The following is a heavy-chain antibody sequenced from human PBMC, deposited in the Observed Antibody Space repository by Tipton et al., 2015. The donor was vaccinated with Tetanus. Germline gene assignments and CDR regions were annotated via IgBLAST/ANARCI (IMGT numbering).Heavy chain of an antibody. CDR1: GFSFRSYW. CDR2: ISAGGGST. CDR3: AISDVAVADTN. V-gene: IGHV3-23*01. J-gene: IGHJ4*02. Sequence: SLRLSCAASGFSFRSYWMSWVRQAPGKGLEWVSGISAGGGSTYYADSVEGRFTISRDNSKNTLYLQMNSLRAEDTAIYYCAISDVAVADTNWGQGTLVTVSS. D-gene: IGHD6-19*01.